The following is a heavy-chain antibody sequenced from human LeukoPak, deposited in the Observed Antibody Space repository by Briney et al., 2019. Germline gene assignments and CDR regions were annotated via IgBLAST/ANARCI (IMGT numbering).Heavy chain of an antibody. V-gene: IGHV3-48*03. CDR2: IGSSGNAI. CDR1: GFTFSSSE. Sequence: GGSLRLSCAASGFTFSSSEMNWVRQAPGKGLEWVPYIGSSGNAIYYADSVRGRFTISRDNAKNSLYLQMNSLRVEDTAVYYCARQRDWFDPWGQGTLVTVSS. J-gene: IGHJ5*02. CDR3: ARQRDWFDP.